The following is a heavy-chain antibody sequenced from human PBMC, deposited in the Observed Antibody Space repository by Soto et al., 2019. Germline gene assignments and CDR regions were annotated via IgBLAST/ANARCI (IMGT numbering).Heavy chain of an antibody. Sequence: GESLKISCKGSGYSFSSYWIAWVRQMPGKGLECMGIIFPGDSDTRYSPSFQGQVTISADKSISTAYLQWSSLKASDTAMYYCARQIYDSDTGPNFQYYFDSWGQGTPVTVSS. CDR3: ARQIYDSDTGPNFQYYFDS. CDR2: IFPGDSDT. D-gene: IGHD3-22*01. CDR1: GYSFSSYW. J-gene: IGHJ4*02. V-gene: IGHV5-51*01.